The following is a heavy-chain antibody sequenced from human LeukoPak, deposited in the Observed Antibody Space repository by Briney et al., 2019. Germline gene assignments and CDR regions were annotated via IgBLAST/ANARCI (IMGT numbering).Heavy chain of an antibody. Sequence: GGSLRLSCAASGFIFSNYWMTWVRQAPGKGLEWVANINEDGREEKYVDSVKGRFTISRDNAKNSLYLQVNSLRAEDTAVYYCAKEGSIAAGGDFDYWGQGTLVTVSS. V-gene: IGHV3-7*03. CDR3: AKEGSIAAGGDFDY. J-gene: IGHJ4*02. D-gene: IGHD6-13*01. CDR1: GFIFSNYW. CDR2: INEDGREE.